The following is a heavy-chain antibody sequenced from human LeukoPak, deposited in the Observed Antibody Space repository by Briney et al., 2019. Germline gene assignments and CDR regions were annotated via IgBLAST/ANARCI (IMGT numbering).Heavy chain of an antibody. CDR2: IYYSGSS. CDR3: ARHSSDYDFWSGYPYYFDY. CDR1: GGSISSYY. J-gene: IGHJ4*02. V-gene: IGHV4-59*08. D-gene: IGHD3-3*01. Sequence: SETLSLTCTVSGGSISSYYWSWIRQAPGKGLEWLGYIYYSGSSNYNAALKRGGTILVGTSKSHFSLTLSSVTAPDTAVYYCARHSSDYDFWSGYPYYFDYWGQGTLVTVSS.